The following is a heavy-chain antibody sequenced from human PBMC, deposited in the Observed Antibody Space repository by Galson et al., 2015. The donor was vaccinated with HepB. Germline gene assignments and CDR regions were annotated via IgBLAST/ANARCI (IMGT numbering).Heavy chain of an antibody. CDR2: ISDGGSKT. D-gene: IGHD3-10*01. V-gene: IGHV3-23*01. CDR1: GFTFSTSG. CDR3: AKRSGGSSGYFDY. J-gene: IGHJ4*02. Sequence: SLRLSCAGSGFTFSTSGLSWVRQAPGKGLEWVSDISDGGSKTRYSDSVKGRFTISRDDSKNMLYLQMSSLRVEDTAVYYCAKRSGGSSGYFDYWGQRTLVNVSP.